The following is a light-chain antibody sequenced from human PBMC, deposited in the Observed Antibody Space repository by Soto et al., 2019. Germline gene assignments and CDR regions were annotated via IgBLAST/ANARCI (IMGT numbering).Light chain of an antibody. Sequence: QSVLTQPPSVSEAPGQRVTISCTGSSSNIGAGYEAHWYQQVPGTAPKLLIYENNNRPSWGPDRFSASNSGTSASLAINGLQAEDEAEYYFQSYDSGLSGYVFGTGTKVTVL. CDR3: QSYDSGLSGYV. CDR1: SSNIGAGYE. V-gene: IGLV1-40*01. CDR2: ENN. J-gene: IGLJ1*01.